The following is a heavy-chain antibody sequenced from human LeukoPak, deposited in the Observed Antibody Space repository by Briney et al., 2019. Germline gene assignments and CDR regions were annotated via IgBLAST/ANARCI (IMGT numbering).Heavy chain of an antibody. Sequence: SETLSLTCTVSGGSISSYYWSWIRQPPGKGLEWIGYIYYSGSTNYNPSLKSRATISVDTSKNQFSLKLSSVTAADTAVYYCARGYYDSSGSNWFDPWGQGTLVTVSS. CDR1: GGSISSYY. D-gene: IGHD3-22*01. CDR3: ARGYYDSSGSNWFDP. CDR2: IYYSGST. V-gene: IGHV4-59*12. J-gene: IGHJ5*02.